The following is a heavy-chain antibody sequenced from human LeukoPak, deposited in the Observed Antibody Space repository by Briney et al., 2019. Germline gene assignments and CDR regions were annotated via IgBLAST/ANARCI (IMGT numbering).Heavy chain of an antibody. CDR3: VNGYQFFDY. Sequence: GGSLRLSCAASGFTFGSYGMHWVRQAPGKGLEWVAFIRYDGSKKYYADSVKGRFTISRDNSKNTLYLQMNSLRAEDTAVYYCVNGYQFFDYWGQGTLVTVSS. V-gene: IGHV3-30*02. CDR1: GFTFGSYG. J-gene: IGHJ4*02. D-gene: IGHD5-18*01. CDR2: IRYDGSKK.